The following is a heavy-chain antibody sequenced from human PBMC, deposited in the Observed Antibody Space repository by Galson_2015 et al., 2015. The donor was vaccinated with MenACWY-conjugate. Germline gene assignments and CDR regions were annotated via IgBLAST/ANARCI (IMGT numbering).Heavy chain of an antibody. D-gene: IGHD1-7*01. V-gene: IGHV3-15*01. J-gene: IGHJ4*02. CDR3: TTEVGWNYGYFDY. Sequence: SLRLSCAASGFTFSNAWMSWVRQAPGKGLEWVGRIKSKTDGGTTDYVAPVKGRFTISRDDSKNTLYLQMNSLRTEDTAVYYCTTEVGWNYGYFDYWGQGTLVTVSS. CDR2: IKSKTDGGTT. CDR1: GFTFSNAW.